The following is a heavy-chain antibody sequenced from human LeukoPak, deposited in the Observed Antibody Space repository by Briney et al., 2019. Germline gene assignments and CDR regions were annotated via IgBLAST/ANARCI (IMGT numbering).Heavy chain of an antibody. J-gene: IGHJ6*02. D-gene: IGHD4-17*01. CDR2: ISSSSSTI. CDR1: GFTFSSYS. CDR3: ATFYGDYVGGYYYYGMDV. Sequence: GGSLRLSCAASGFTFSSYSMNWVRQAPGKGLEWVSYISSSSSTIYYADSVKGRFTISRDNAKNSLYLQMNSLRAEDTAVYYCATFYGDYVGGYYYYGMDVWGQGTTVTVSS. V-gene: IGHV3-48*01.